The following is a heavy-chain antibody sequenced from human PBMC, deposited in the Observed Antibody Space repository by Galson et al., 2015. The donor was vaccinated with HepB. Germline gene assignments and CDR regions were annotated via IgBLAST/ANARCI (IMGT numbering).Heavy chain of an antibody. J-gene: IGHJ4*02. Sequence: CAISGDSVSSNSAAWNWIRQSPSRGLEWLGRTYYRSKWYNDYAVSVRSRITINPDTSKNQFSLQLNSVTPEDTAVYYCARGHDSSGYLFDYWGQGTLVTVSS. V-gene: IGHV6-1*01. D-gene: IGHD3-22*01. CDR1: GDSVSSNSAA. CDR2: TYYRSKWYN. CDR3: ARGHDSSGYLFDY.